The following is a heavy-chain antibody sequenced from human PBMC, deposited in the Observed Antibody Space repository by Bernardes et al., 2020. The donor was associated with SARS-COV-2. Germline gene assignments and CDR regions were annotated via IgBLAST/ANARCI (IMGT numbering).Heavy chain of an antibody. Sequence: GGSLRLSCAASGFTFSSYGMHWVRQAPGKGLEWVAVISYDGSNKYYADSVKGRFTISRDNSKNTLYLHMNSLRAEDTAVYYCAKERTQTYTRARRTIAATNTPHYYYYYGMDVWGQGTTVTVSS. D-gene: IGHD6-13*01. CDR3: AKERTQTYTRARRTIAATNTPHYYYYYGMDV. CDR1: GFTFSSYG. CDR2: ISYDGSNK. J-gene: IGHJ6*02. V-gene: IGHV3-30*18.